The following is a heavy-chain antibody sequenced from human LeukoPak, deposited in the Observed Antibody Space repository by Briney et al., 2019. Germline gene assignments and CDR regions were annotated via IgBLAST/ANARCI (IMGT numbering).Heavy chain of an antibody. CDR3: ARATWDPNYYYYMDV. CDR1: GFNFSSYA. D-gene: IGHD1-26*01. J-gene: IGHJ6*03. V-gene: IGHV3-23*01. CDR2: ISGSGGST. Sequence: GGSLRLSCAASGFNFSSYAMSWVRQAPGKGLEWVSAISGSGGSTYYADSVKGRFTISRDNSKNTLYLQMNSLRAEDTAVYFCARATWDPNYYYYMDVWGKGTTVTISS.